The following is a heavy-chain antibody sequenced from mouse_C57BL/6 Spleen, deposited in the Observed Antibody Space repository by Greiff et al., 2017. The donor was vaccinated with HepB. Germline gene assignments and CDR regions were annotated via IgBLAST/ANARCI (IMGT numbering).Heavy chain of an antibody. V-gene: IGHV1-81*01. CDR1: GYTFTSYG. J-gene: IGHJ4*01. D-gene: IGHD2-4*01. Sequence: QVQLKQSGAELARPGASVKLSCKASGYTFTSYGISWVKQRTGQGLEWIGEIYPRSGNTYYNEKFKGKATLTADKSSSTAYMELRSLTSEDSAVYFCARSYYYYLYAMDYWGQGTSVTVSS. CDR2: IYPRSGNT. CDR3: ARSYYYYLYAMDY.